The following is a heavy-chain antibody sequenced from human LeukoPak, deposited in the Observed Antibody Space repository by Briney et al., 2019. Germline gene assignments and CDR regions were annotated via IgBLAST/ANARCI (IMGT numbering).Heavy chain of an antibody. V-gene: IGHV1-2*02. CDR1: GYTFTGYY. CDR2: INPNSGGT. CDR3: ARAGYSSGFLAVY. J-gene: IGHJ4*02. Sequence: VASVKVSCKASGYTFTGYYMHWVRQAPGQGLEWMGWINPNSGGTNYAQKFQGRVTMTRDTSISTAYMELSRLRSDDTAVYYCARAGYSSGFLAVYWGQGTLVTVSS. D-gene: IGHD6-19*01.